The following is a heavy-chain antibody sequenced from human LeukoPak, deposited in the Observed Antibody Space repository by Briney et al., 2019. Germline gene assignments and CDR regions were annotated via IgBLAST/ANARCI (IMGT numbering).Heavy chain of an antibody. CDR3: ARDRTGFGELADY. Sequence: PSETLSLTCAVSGGSITNSYWRWLRQPPGKGLEWIGYIYYSGNTKYSPSLKSRVTISVDTSKNQFSLNLSSVTAADTAVYFCARDRTGFGELADYWGQGTLVTVSS. V-gene: IGHV4-59*01. D-gene: IGHD3-10*01. CDR1: GGSITNSY. CDR2: IYYSGNT. J-gene: IGHJ4*02.